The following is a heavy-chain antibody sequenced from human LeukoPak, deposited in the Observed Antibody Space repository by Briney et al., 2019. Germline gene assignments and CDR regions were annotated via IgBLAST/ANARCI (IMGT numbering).Heavy chain of an antibody. J-gene: IGHJ4*02. D-gene: IGHD1-26*01. CDR3: ARDPASGSSDFDY. CDR1: GFTVSSNY. Sequence: GGSLRLSCAASGFTVSSNYMSWVRQAPGKGLKWVSVIYSGGSTYYADSVKGRFTISRDNSKNTLYLQMNSLRAEDTAVYYCARDPASGSSDFDYWGQGTLVTVSS. CDR2: IYSGGST. V-gene: IGHV3-66*01.